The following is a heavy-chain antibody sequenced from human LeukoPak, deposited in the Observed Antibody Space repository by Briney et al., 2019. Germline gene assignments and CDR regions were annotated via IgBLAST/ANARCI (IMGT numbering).Heavy chain of an antibody. D-gene: IGHD6-19*01. CDR1: GYTFTSYA. Sequence: ASVKVSCKASGYTFTSYAMHWVRQAPGQRLEWMGWINAGNGNTKYSQEFQGRVTITRDTSASTAYMELSSLRSEDMAVYYCARDSSYVPSSGWYWEYFDYWGQGTLVTVSS. CDR2: INAGNGNT. J-gene: IGHJ4*02. CDR3: ARDSSYVPSSGWYWEYFDY. V-gene: IGHV1-3*03.